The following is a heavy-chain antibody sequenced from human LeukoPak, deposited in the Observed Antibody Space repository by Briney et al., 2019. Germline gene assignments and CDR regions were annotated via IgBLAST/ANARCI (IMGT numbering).Heavy chain of an antibody. J-gene: IGHJ4*02. CDR2: IHYSGSI. D-gene: IGHD6-19*01. CDR1: RDSINTYY. V-gene: IGHV4-59*01. CDR3: ASSPLISSGWLGFDY. Sequence: SETLSLTCTVSRDSINTYYWSWIRQPPGKGLEWISYIHYSGSINYNPSLKSRVTISVDTSKNQFSLELSSVTTADTAVYYCASSPLISSGWLGFDYWGQGTLVTVSS.